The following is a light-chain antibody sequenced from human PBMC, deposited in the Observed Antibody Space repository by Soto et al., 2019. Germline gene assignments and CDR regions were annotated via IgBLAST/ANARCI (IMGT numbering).Light chain of an antibody. CDR2: EAS. CDR1: QTIAKR. CDR3: QQYFSDWT. J-gene: IGKJ1*01. V-gene: IGKV1-5*03. Sequence: DVQMTHSPSIVSASVGDTVTITCRTSQTIAKRLAWYQQKPGKAPKLLISEASIVQSGVPSRSSGSASGTEFTLTISGLQPDDFATYYCQQYFSDWTFGQGTKVDIK.